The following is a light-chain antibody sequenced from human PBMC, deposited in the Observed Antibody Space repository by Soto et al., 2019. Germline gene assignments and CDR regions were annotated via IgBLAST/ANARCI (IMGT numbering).Light chain of an antibody. CDR2: AAS. CDR3: QQYYSYPTT. V-gene: IGKV1-8*01. CDR1: QDISTY. Sequence: ASRVAQSPSSLSASTGDRVAITCPARQDISTYLAWYQQKPGKAPKLLIYAASTLQSGLPSRFSGSGSGTDFNLTITCLQSEDFAAYYCQQYYSYPTTFGQGTKVDIK. J-gene: IGKJ1*01.